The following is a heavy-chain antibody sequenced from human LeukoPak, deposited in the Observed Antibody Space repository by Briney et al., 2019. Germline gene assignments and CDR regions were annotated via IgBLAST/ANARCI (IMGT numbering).Heavy chain of an antibody. CDR2: ISGSGGST. V-gene: IGHV3-23*01. CDR1: GFTFSSYA. D-gene: IGHD5-12*01. J-gene: IGHJ3*02. Sequence: PGGSLRLSCAASGFTFSSYAMSWVRQAPGKGLEWVSAISGSGGSTYYADSVKGRFTISRDNSKNTLYLQMNSLRAEDTAVYYCAKDLPVRRDIVATQGIWGQGTMVTVSS. CDR3: AKDLPVRRDIVATQGI.